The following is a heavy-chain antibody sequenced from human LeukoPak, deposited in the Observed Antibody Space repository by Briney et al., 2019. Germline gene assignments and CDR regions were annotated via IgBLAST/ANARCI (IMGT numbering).Heavy chain of an antibody. V-gene: IGHV4-4*02. J-gene: IGHJ4*02. Sequence: SETLSLTCAVSGASITNNWWSWVRQSPGKGLEWIGEINHSGSTNYNPSLKSRVTISVDTSKNQFSLKLSSVTAADTAVYYCASGGFFDYWGQGTLVTVSS. CDR2: INHSGST. D-gene: IGHD3-16*01. CDR3: ASGGFFDY. CDR1: GASITNNW.